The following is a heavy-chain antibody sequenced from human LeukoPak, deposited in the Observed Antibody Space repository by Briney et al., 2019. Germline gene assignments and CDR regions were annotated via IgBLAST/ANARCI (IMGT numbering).Heavy chain of an antibody. D-gene: IGHD3-3*01. V-gene: IGHV4-34*01. CDR1: GGSFSGYY. J-gene: IGHJ4*02. CDR2: INHSGST. Sequence: PSETLSLTCAVYGGSFSGYYWSWIRQPPGKGLEWIGEINHSGSTNYNPSLKSRVTISVDTSKNQFSLKLSSVTAADTAVYYCARGQSTIFGVVSTLDYWGQGTLVTVSS. CDR3: ARGQSTIFGVVSTLDY.